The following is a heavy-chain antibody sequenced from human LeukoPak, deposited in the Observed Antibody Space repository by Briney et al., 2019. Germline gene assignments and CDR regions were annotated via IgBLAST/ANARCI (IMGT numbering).Heavy chain of an antibody. J-gene: IGHJ4*02. D-gene: IGHD3-9*01. Sequence: PGGSLRLSCAASGFSFSCYWMHWVRHGPGKGLVWVSRVSNDGSITTYADSVKGRFTISRDNAKNTLFLQMNSLIADDTAVYYCARDGPYDILTGYPGDYWGRGTLVTVSS. CDR2: VSNDGSIT. CDR1: GFSFSCYW. CDR3: ARDGPYDILTGYPGDY. V-gene: IGHV3-74*01.